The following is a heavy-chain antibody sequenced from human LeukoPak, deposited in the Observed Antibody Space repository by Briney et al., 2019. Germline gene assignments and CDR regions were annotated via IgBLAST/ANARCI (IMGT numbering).Heavy chain of an antibody. V-gene: IGHV3-30-3*01. J-gene: IGHJ4*02. CDR2: ISYDGSNK. D-gene: IGHD5-12*01. Sequence: HPGGSLRLSCAASGFTFSSYAMHWVRQAPGKGLEWVAVISYDGSNKYYADSVKGRFTISRDNSKNTLYLQMNSLRAEDTAVYYCASEWLALDYWGQGTLVTVSS. CDR3: ASEWLALDY. CDR1: GFTFSSYA.